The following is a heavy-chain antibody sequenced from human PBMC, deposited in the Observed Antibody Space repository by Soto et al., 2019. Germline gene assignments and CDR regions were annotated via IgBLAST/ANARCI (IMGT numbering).Heavy chain of an antibody. D-gene: IGHD3-22*01. CDR2: IKSDGSGT. CDR3: ARGYGYRYDGNGYLGGH. Sequence: EVQLVESGGGLVQPGESLTLSCAASGFTFSSYWMHWVRQAPGKGLVLVSRIKSDGSGTYYADSVKGRLTISRDNAKNTLYLQMNSLRVEDTAVYFCARGYGYRYDGNGYLGGHWGQGTLVTVSS. CDR1: GFTFSSYW. J-gene: IGHJ4*02. V-gene: IGHV3-74*01.